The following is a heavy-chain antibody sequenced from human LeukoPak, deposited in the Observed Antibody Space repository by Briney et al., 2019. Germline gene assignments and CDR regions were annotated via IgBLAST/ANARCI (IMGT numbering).Heavy chain of an antibody. CDR2: IYSGGST. Sequence: GGSLRLSCAASGFTVSSNYMSWVRQAPGKGLEWVSVIYSGGSTYYADSVKGRFTISRDNSKNTLYLQMNSLRAEDTAVYYCAKGGFCSSTSCYFDYWGQGTLVTVSS. D-gene: IGHD2-2*01. V-gene: IGHV3-53*01. CDR1: GFTVSSNY. CDR3: AKGGFCSSTSCYFDY. J-gene: IGHJ4*02.